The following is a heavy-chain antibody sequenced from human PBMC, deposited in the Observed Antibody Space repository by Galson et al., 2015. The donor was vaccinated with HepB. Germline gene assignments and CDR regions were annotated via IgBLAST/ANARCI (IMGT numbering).Heavy chain of an antibody. Sequence: SLRLSCAASGFIFSTYPMNWVRQAPGKGLEWISYISRTTNAIYYADSVRGRFTISRDNAKNSLYLEMNSLRDEDTAVYYCARDRSGYEKMAFGMWGQGTTVVVSS. CDR3: ARDRSGYEKMAFGM. D-gene: IGHD3-22*01. CDR2: ISRTTNAI. CDR1: GFIFSTYP. J-gene: IGHJ3*02. V-gene: IGHV3-48*02.